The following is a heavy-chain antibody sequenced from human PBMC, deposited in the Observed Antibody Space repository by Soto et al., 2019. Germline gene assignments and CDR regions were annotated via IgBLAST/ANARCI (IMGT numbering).Heavy chain of an antibody. D-gene: IGHD3-10*01. V-gene: IGHV3-23*01. CDR2: ISGSGSSV. Sequence: EVELLESGGGLVRPGGSLGLSCAASGFTFSHYVLSWVRQSPERGLEWVSSISGSGSSVYVADSVRGRFIMSRDLSTNTVSLQMNSLRAEDTAVYYCAKVRASYLSASYFYYGLDVWGQGTTVTVSS. J-gene: IGHJ6*02. CDR1: GFTFSHYV. CDR3: AKVRASYLSASYFYYGLDV.